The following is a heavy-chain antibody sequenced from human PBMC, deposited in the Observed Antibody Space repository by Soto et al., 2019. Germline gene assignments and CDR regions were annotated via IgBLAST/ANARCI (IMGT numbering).Heavy chain of an antibody. D-gene: IGHD4-4*01. V-gene: IGHV3-33*01. CDR2: IWYDGSNK. CDR1: GFTFSSYG. J-gene: IGHJ6*02. CDR3: ARAPPSSNYVDYYYYYGMDV. Sequence: GGSLRLSCAASGFTFSSYGMHWVRQAPGKXLEWVAVIWYDGSNKYYADSVKGRFTISRDNSKNTLYLQMNSLRAEDTAVYYCARAPPSSNYVDYYYYYGMDVWGQGTTVTVSS.